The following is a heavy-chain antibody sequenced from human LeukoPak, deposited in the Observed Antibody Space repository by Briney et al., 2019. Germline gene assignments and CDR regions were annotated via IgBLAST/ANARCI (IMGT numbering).Heavy chain of an antibody. CDR1: GGSITSSSYY. J-gene: IGHJ4*02. CDR3: ARQLAVAIDY. V-gene: IGHV4-39*01. Sequence: PSETLSLTCTVSGGSITSSSYYWGWIRQPPGKGLEWIGSVYYSGSTYYNPSLKSRVTISVDTSKNQFSLKLTSVTAADTAVYYCARQLAVAIDYWGQGTLVTVSS. D-gene: IGHD5-12*01. CDR2: VYYSGST.